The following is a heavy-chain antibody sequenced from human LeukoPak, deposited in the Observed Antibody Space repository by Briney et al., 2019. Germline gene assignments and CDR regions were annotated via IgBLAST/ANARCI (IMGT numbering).Heavy chain of an antibody. CDR2: ISSNGGST. J-gene: IGHJ4*02. Sequence: PGGSPRLSCAASGFTFSNYAMHWVRQAPGKGLEYVSAISSNGGSTYYANSMKGRFTISRDNSKNTLYLQMGSLRAEDMAVYYCAKLSGSYSLFDYWGQGTLVTVSS. CDR3: AKLSGSYSLFDY. D-gene: IGHD1-26*01. CDR1: GFTFSNYA. V-gene: IGHV3-64*01.